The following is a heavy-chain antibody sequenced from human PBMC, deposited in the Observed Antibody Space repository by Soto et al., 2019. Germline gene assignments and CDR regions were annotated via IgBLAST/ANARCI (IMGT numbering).Heavy chain of an antibody. V-gene: IGHV4-59*01. Sequence: PSQTLSLTCTVSGGSISSFYWSWIRQPPGKGLEWIGYIYYSGSTNYNPSLKSRVTISVDTSKNQFSLKLSSVTAADTAVYYCARDYYGSGSYYYNWFDPWGQGTLVTVSS. J-gene: IGHJ5*02. D-gene: IGHD3-10*01. CDR2: IYYSGST. CDR3: ARDYYGSGSYYYNWFDP. CDR1: GGSISSFY.